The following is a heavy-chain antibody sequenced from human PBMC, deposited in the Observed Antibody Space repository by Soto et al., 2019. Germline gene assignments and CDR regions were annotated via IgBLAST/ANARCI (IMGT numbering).Heavy chain of an antibody. CDR2: IYYSGST. CDR3: ARGKYDPWSGYYPPNWFDP. J-gene: IGHJ5*02. Sequence: SETLSLTCTVSGGSISSGGYYWSWIRQHPGKGLEWIGYIYYSGSTYHNPSLKSRVTISVDTSKNQFSLKLSSVTAADTAMYYCARGKYDPWSGYYPPNWFDPWGPGTLVTVSS. D-gene: IGHD3-3*01. CDR1: GGSISSGGYY. V-gene: IGHV4-31*03.